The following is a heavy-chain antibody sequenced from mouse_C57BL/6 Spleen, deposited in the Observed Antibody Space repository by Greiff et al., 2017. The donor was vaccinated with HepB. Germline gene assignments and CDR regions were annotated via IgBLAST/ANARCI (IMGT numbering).Heavy chain of an antibody. D-gene: IGHD1-1*01. Sequence: DVKLQESGPGLVKPSQSLSLTCSVTGYSITSGYYWNWIRQFPGNKLEWMGYISYDGSNNYNPSLKNRISITRDTSKNQFFLKLNSVTTEDTATYYGAGYYYGSSLDYGGQGTTLTVSS. CDR3: AGYYYGSSLDY. CDR2: ISYDGSN. CDR1: GYSITSGYY. J-gene: IGHJ2*01. V-gene: IGHV3-6*01.